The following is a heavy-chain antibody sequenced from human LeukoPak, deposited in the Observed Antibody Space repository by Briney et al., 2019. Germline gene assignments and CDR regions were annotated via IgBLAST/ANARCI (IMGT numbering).Heavy chain of an antibody. D-gene: IGHD1-7*01. CDR3: ARDNWNYAVFDY. CDR2: IWYDGSNK. CDR1: VFTFSSYC. J-gene: IGHJ4*02. V-gene: IGHV3-33*01. Sequence: GGSLRLSCAASVFTFSSYCMHWVRQAPCKGLEWVAVIWYDGSNKYYADSVKGRFTISRDNSKNTLYLQMNSLRAEDTAVYYCARDNWNYAVFDYWGQGTLVTVSS.